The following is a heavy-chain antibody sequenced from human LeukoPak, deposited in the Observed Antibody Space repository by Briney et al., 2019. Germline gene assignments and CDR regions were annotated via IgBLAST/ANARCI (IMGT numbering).Heavy chain of an antibody. CDR3: GRQVEGAEAEVGIGTIGGWLDP. J-gene: IGHJ5*02. Sequence: GESLKISCKGSGYSFTSYWIGWVRQMPGKGLEWMGVIYPSDSDTRYSPSFQGQVTISADKSISTAYLQWSSLKASDTAMYYCGRQVEGAEAEVGIGTIGGWLDPWGKGTLVTVSS. D-gene: IGHD6-13*01. V-gene: IGHV5-51*01. CDR1: GYSFTSYW. CDR2: IYPSDSDT.